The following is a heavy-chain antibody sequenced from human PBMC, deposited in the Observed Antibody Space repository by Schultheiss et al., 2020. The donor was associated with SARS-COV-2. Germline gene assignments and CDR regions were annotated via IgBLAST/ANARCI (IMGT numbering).Heavy chain of an antibody. Sequence: GGSLRLSCAASGFTFSSYSMNWVRQAPGKGLEWVAVISYDGSNKYYADSVKGRFTISRDNAKNSLYLQMNSLRAEDTAVYYCASALRWPSVQGDYWGQGTLVTVSS. CDR2: ISYDGSNK. CDR1: GFTFSSYS. D-gene: IGHD5/OR15-5a*01. V-gene: IGHV3-30*12. CDR3: ASALRWPSVQGDY. J-gene: IGHJ4*02.